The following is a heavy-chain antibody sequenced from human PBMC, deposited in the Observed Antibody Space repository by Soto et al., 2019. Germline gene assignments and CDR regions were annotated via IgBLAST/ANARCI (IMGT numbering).Heavy chain of an antibody. CDR1: GGSISSDY. CDR3: ARPYSGSYWAAFDI. Sequence: LSLTCTVSGGSISSDYWSWIRQPPGKGLEWIGYIYYSGSSNYNPSLKSRVIMPLDTSKNHFSLKLSSVTAADTAVYYCARPYSGSYWAAFDIWGQGTMVTVSS. CDR2: IYYSGSS. J-gene: IGHJ3*02. V-gene: IGHV4-59*01. D-gene: IGHD1-26*01.